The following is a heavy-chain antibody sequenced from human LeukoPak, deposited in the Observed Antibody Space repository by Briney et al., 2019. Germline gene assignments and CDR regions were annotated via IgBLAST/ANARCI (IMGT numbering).Heavy chain of an antibody. D-gene: IGHD5-18*01. Sequence: GGSLRLSCAASRIPFSNYAMSWVRQAPGKGLEWVSAISSSGGSTYYADSVKGRFTISRDNSKNTLYLQMNSLRVEDTAMYYCVRNPNSGYSYSDYWGQGTLVTVSS. CDR2: ISSSGGST. V-gene: IGHV3-23*01. CDR3: VRNPNSGYSYSDY. J-gene: IGHJ4*02. CDR1: RIPFSNYA.